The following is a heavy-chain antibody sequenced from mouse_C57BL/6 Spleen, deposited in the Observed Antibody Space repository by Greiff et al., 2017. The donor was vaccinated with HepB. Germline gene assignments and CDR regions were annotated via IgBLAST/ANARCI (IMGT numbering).Heavy chain of an antibody. D-gene: IGHD1-1*01. V-gene: IGHV1-39*01. Sequence: VQLQQSGPELVKPGASVKISCKASGYSFTDYNMNWVKQSNGKSLEWIGVINPNYGTTSYNQKFKGKATLTVDQSSSTAYMQLNSLTSEDSAVYYCARSVTTVVATREYYFDYGGQGTTLTVSS. CDR2: INPNYGTT. CDR3: ARSVTTVVATREYYFDY. CDR1: GYSFTDYN. J-gene: IGHJ2*01.